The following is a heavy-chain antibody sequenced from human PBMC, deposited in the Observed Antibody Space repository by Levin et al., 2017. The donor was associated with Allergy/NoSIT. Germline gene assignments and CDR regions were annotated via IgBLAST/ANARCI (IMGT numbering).Heavy chain of an antibody. J-gene: IGHJ6*02. CDR2: INHRGRT. CDR3: ARMTPDYYYSLDV. V-gene: IGHV4-34*01. Sequence: SQTLSLPCAVYGGSFSGYYWSWIRQSPWKGLEWIGEINHRGRTDYNPSLKRRVTISVDTSKNDFSLKLTSVTAADTAVYYCARMTPDYYYSLDVWGQGTTVTVSS. CDR1: GGSFSGYY.